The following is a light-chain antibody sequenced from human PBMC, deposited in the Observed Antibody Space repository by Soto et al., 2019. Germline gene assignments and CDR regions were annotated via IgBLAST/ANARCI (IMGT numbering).Light chain of an antibody. V-gene: IGKV3-20*01. CDR3: QQYGSSPLT. Sequence: EIVMTQSPATLSVSPGERATLSCRASQSVSSHLAWYQQKPGQAPRLLIYGASSRATGIPDRFSGSGSGTDFTITISRLEPEDFAVYYCQQYGSSPLTFGGGTKVDIK. J-gene: IGKJ4*01. CDR1: QSVSSH. CDR2: GAS.